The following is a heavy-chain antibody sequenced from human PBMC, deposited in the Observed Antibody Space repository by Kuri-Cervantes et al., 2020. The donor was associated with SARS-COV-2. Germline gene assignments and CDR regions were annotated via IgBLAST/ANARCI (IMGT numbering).Heavy chain of an antibody. V-gene: IGHV3-7*01. J-gene: IGHJ4*02. CDR3: SRDRGYSGTSSPVY. CDR1: GFTFSSYW. Sequence: ETLSLTCAASGFTFSSYWMSWVRQAPGKGLEWVANIKQDGSEKYYVDSVKGRFTISRDNAKKSLFLQMNSLRAEDTAIYYCSRDRGYSGTSSPVYWGQGTLVTVSS. CDR2: IKQDGSEK. D-gene: IGHD1-26*01.